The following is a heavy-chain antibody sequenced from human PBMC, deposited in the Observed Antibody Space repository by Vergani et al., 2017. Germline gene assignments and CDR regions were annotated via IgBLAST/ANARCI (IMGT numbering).Heavy chain of an antibody. CDR2: IYYSGST. V-gene: IGHV4-39*01. CDR1: GASIRSSNYY. CDR3: ARHSTVEWLVKLGWIDP. Sequence: QLQLQESGPGLVKPSATLSLTCSVSGASIRSSNYYWGWIRQPPGKGLEWVASIYYSGSTYYNPSLKSRVTISVDTSKNQFSRKLICVSAADTAVYFCARHSTVEWLVKLGWIDPWGQGILVTVSS. D-gene: IGHD6-19*01. J-gene: IGHJ5*02.